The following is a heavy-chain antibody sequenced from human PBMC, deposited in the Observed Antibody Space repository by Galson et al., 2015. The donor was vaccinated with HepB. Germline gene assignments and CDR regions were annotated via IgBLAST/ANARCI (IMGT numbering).Heavy chain of an antibody. J-gene: IGHJ6*02. CDR1: AGSVSSSAW. CDR3: AKAPILMKVYDSGASYLDNVYGLDV. Sequence: ETLSLTCAVSAGSVSSSAWWTWVRQPPGKGLEWIGEIYHGGYTNYNPSLRSRVTISMDKSTNQLSLKLTSVTAADTAVYYCAKAPILMKVYDSGASYLDNVYGLDVWGHGTTVTVSS. CDR2: IYHGGYT. D-gene: IGHD3-22*01. V-gene: IGHV4-4*02.